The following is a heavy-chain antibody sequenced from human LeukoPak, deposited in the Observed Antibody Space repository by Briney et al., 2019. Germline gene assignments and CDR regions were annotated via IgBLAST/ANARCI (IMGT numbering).Heavy chain of an antibody. CDR1: GYTFSDYW. Sequence: PGGSLRLPCAASGYTFSDYWMSWVRQAPGKGLERVANIKPDGRDKYHVDSVKGRFTISRDNAKASLYLLMNSLRAEDTAVYYCARGRFCDSGNCYLDYWGQGTLVTVSS. D-gene: IGHD4-23*01. CDR2: IKPDGRDK. J-gene: IGHJ4*02. CDR3: ARGRFCDSGNCYLDY. V-gene: IGHV3-7*01.